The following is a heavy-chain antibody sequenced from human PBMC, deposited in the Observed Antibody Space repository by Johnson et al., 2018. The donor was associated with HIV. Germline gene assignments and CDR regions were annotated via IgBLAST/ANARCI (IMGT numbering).Heavy chain of an antibody. D-gene: IGHD1-1*01. J-gene: IGHJ3*02. V-gene: IGHV3-66*03. CDR2: IYSGGST. Sequence: EVQLVESGGGLIQPGGSLRLSCATSGFTFDDYGMSWVRQAPGKGLEWVSVIYSGGSTYYADSVKGRFTISRDNSKNTLYLQMNSLRAEDTAVYYCARGTEGDGAFDIWGQGTMVTVSS. CDR3: ARGTEGDGAFDI. CDR1: GFTFDDYG.